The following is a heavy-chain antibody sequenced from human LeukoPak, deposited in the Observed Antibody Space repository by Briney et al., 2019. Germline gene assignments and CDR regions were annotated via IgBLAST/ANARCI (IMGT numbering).Heavy chain of an antibody. V-gene: IGHV4-34*01. CDR3: ARHLWFGELMGSDYFDY. CDR1: GGSFSGYY. CDR2: INHSGST. Sequence: KPSETLSLTCAVYGGSFSGYYWSWIRQPPGKGLEWIGEINHSGSTNYNPSLKSRVTISVDTSKNQFSLKLSSVTAADTAVYYCARHLWFGELMGSDYFDYWGQGTLVTVSS. D-gene: IGHD3-10*01. J-gene: IGHJ4*02.